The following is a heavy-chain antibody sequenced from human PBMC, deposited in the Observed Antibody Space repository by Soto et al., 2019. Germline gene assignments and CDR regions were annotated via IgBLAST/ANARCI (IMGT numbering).Heavy chain of an antibody. CDR3: ATGGSKRVRGAIVEVFHLEF. CDR2: IHTGGKT. CDR1: GFTVTRNY. Sequence: ELQLVESGGGLIQPGGSLRLSCAASGFTVTRNYMTWVRLAPGKGLECVSTIHTGGKTFYTDSVKGRFTVSRDASKNTVDLQMNTLSVEDTAVHYCATGGSKRVRGAIVEVFHLEFWGRGTVVTVSS. J-gene: IGHJ4*02. V-gene: IGHV3-53*02. D-gene: IGHD3-10*01.